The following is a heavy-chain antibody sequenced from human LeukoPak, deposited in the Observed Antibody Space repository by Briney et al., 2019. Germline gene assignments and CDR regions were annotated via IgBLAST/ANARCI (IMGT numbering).Heavy chain of an antibody. J-gene: IGHJ3*02. CDR1: GYGFSNNW. D-gene: IGHD5-12*01. Sequence: GESLEISCKGSGYGFSNNWIGWVRQVPGKGLEWMGIIYPGDSDTRYGPSFQGQVTISADKSISTAHLQWSSLKASDTAMYYCARHTTARGYDPDGFDMWGQGTMVTAAS. V-gene: IGHV5-51*01. CDR3: ARHTTARGYDPDGFDM. CDR2: IYPGDSDT.